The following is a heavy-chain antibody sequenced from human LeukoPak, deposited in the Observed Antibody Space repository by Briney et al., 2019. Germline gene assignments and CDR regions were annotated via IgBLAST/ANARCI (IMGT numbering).Heavy chain of an antibody. Sequence: ASVKVSCKAPGYTFTSYDINWVRQATGQGLEWMGWMNPNSGNTGYAQKFQGRVTMTRNTSISTAYMELSRLRSEDTAVYYCALLYYDSSGYVVPWGQGTLVTVSS. CDR1: GYTFTSYD. V-gene: IGHV1-8*01. CDR3: ALLYYDSSGYVVP. J-gene: IGHJ5*02. CDR2: MNPNSGNT. D-gene: IGHD3-22*01.